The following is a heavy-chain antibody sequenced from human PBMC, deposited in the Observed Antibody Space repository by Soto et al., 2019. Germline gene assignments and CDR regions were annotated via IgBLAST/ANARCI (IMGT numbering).Heavy chain of an antibody. CDR1: GGSVSSGSYY. CDR3: ARDRPGYSSSWYGTNWFDP. D-gene: IGHD6-13*01. CDR2: IYYSGST. V-gene: IGHV4-61*01. Sequence: SETLSLTCTVSGGSVSSGSYYWSWIRQPPGKGLEWIGYIYYSGSTNYNPSLKSRVTISVDKSKNQFSLKLSSVTAADTAVYYCARDRPGYSSSWYGTNWFDPWGQGTMGTVCS. J-gene: IGHJ5*02.